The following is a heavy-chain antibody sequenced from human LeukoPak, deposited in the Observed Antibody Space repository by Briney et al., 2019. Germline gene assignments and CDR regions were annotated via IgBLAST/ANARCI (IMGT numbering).Heavy chain of an antibody. CDR3: ARGAHKRDDYGGFFDY. CDR1: GFTFSSYS. J-gene: IGHJ4*02. D-gene: IGHD4-23*01. CDR2: ISGSGGST. Sequence: PGGSLRLSCAASGFTFSSYSMNWVRQAPGKGLEWVSAISGSGGSTYYADSVKGRFTISRDNSKNTLYLQMNSLRTEDTAVYYCARGAHKRDDYGGFFDYWGQGTLVTVSS. V-gene: IGHV3-23*01.